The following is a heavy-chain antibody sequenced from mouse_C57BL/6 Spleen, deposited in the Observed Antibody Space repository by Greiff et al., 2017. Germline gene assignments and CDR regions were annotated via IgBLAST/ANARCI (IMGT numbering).Heavy chain of an antibody. V-gene: IGHV1-55*01. D-gene: IGHD3-3*01. CDR2: IDPGSGST. CDR1: GYTFTSYW. Sequence: QVQLQQPGAELVKPGASVKMSCKASGYTFTSYWITWVKQRPGQGLEWIGDIDPGSGSTNYNAKFKSKATLTVDTSSSTAYMQLSSLTSEDSAVCDCERRDAGYWDFDVWGTGTTVTVSS. CDR3: ERRDAGYWDFDV. J-gene: IGHJ1*03.